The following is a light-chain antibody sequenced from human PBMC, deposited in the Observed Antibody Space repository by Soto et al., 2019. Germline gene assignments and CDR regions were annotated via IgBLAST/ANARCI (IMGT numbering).Light chain of an antibody. J-gene: IGLJ1*01. V-gene: IGLV2-11*01. CDR3: CSYAGSYTLYV. Sequence: SALTQPRSVSGSPGQSVTISCTGTSSDFGGDDFVSWYQHHPAKAPKLMIYDVSKRPSGVPDRFSGSKSGNTASLTISGLQAEDEADYYCCSYAGSYTLYVFGTGSKVTVL. CDR2: DVS. CDR1: SSDFGGDDF.